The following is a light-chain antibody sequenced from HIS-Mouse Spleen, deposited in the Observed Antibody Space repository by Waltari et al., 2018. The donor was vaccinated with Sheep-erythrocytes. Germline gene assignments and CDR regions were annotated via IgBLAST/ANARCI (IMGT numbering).Light chain of an antibody. CDR2: EDN. CDR3: QSYDSSNHGV. V-gene: IGLV6-57*04. CDR1: SGSIASNY. Sequence: NFMLTQPHSVSESPGKTVTISCTRSSGSIASNYVQWYQQRPGSAPPTVIYEDNQSPPGVPARFSGSIDSSSNSASLTISGLKTEDEADYYCQSYDSSNHGVFGGGTKLTVL. J-gene: IGLJ3*02.